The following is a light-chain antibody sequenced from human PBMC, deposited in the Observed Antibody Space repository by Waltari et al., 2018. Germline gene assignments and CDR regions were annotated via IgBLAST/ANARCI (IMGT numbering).Light chain of an antibody. Sequence: QSVLTQPPSASGTPGQRVTISCSGSSPNIGSNYVYWSQQPPGTAPKLLIYRNNQRPSGVPDRFSGSTSGTSASLAISGLRSEDEADYYCAAWDDSLSGPVFGGGTKLTVL. CDR1: SPNIGSNY. V-gene: IGLV1-47*01. J-gene: IGLJ2*01. CDR2: RNN. CDR3: AAWDDSLSGPV.